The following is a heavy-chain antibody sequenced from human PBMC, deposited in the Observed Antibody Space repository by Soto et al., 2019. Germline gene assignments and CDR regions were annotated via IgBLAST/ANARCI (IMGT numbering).Heavy chain of an antibody. CDR1: DFDFSRYG. Sequence: LRLSCAAPDFDFSRYGIHWVRQAPCKGLEWVAASSYDGRETFYADSVKGRFTVSREMSKNTAFLQMNALRHEDTAVYFCARDSAPTIVNFENWGQGKTVIVSS. V-gene: IGHV3-30*03. CDR3: ARDSAPTIVNFEN. CDR2: SSYDGRET. D-gene: IGHD3-3*01. J-gene: IGHJ4*01.